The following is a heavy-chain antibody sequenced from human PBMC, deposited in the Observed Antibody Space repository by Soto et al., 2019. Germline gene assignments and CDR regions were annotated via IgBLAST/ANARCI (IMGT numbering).Heavy chain of an antibody. J-gene: IGHJ4*02. CDR3: ARDLVGGDCYTDY. CDR2: IYSGGST. D-gene: IGHD2-21*02. CDR1: GFTVSSNY. Sequence: EVQLVESGGGLIQPGGPLRLSCAASGFTVSSNYMSWVRQAPGKGLEWVSVIYSGGSTYYADSVKGRFTISRDNSKNTLYLQMNSLRAEDTAVYYCARDLVGGDCYTDYWGQGTLVTVSS. V-gene: IGHV3-53*01.